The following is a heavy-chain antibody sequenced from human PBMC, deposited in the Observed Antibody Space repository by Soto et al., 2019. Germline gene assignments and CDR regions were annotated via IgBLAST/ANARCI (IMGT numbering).Heavy chain of an antibody. Sequence: QVQLVESGGGVVQPGRSLRLSCAASGFTFSSYPMRWVRQAPGKGLEWVAHIWYDGSKEYYADSVKGRFTISRDNSKNTLYLQMNSLRAEDRAVYYCTRTYSSGWYGVEYWGQGTLVTVSS. CDR1: GFTFSSYP. D-gene: IGHD6-19*01. J-gene: IGHJ4*02. CDR2: IWYDGSKE. V-gene: IGHV3-33*01. CDR3: TRTYSSGWYGVEY.